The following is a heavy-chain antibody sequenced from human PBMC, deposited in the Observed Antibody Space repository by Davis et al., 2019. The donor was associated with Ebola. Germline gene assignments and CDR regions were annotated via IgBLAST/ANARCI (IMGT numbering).Heavy chain of an antibody. V-gene: IGHV4-34*01. D-gene: IGHD3-10*02. CDR1: GGSFSGYS. CDR3: ARGLQGSGTYYNPGKKYYYYYGLDV. Sequence: PSETLSLTCAVYGGSFSGYSWSWIRQPPGKGLEWIGEINYGGSTNYNSSLKSRVTIPVDTFKNQFSLELSSVTAADTAVYYCARGLQGSGTYYNPGKKYYYYYGLDVWGQGTAVTVSS. J-gene: IGHJ6*02. CDR2: INYGGST.